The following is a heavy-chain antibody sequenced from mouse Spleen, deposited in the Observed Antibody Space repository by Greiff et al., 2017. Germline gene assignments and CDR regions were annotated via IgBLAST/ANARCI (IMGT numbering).Heavy chain of an antibody. CDR1: GYTFTSYW. D-gene: IGHD2-3*01. CDR3: ARSKMDYAMDY. J-gene: IGHJ4*01. CDR2: IDPNSGGT. V-gene: IGHV1-72*01. Sequence: QVQLKQPGAELVKPGASVKLSCKASGYTFTSYWMHWVKQRPGRGLEWIGRIDPNSGGTKYNEKFKSKATLTVDKPSSTAYMQLSSLTSEDSAVYYCARSKMDYAMDYWGQGTSVTVSS.